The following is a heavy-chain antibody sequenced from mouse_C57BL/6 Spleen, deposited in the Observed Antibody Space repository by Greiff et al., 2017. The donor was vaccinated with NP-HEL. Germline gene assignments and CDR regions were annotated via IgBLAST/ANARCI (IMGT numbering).Heavy chain of an antibody. Sequence: QVTLKESGPGILQSSQTLSLTCSFSGFSLSTSGMGVSWIRQPSGKGLEWLAHIYWDDDKRYNPSLKSRLTISKDTSRNQVFLKITSVDTADTATYYCARSPIHYWGYFDYWGQGTTLTVSS. J-gene: IGHJ2*01. CDR2: IYWDDDK. CDR3: ARSPIHYWGYFDY. V-gene: IGHV8-12*01. CDR1: GFSLSTSGMG. D-gene: IGHD1-2*01.